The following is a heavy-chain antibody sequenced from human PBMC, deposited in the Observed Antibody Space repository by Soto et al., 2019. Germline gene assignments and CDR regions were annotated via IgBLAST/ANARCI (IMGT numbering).Heavy chain of an antibody. CDR2: IIPIFGTA. J-gene: IGHJ6*02. CDR3: ASHGITGTWVYYYGMDV. V-gene: IGHV1-69*12. Sequence: QVQLVQSGAEVKKPGSSVKVSCKASGGTFSSYAISWVRQAPGQGLEWMGGIIPIFGTANYAQKFQGRVTITADESTSTAYMELSSLRSEYTAVYYCASHGITGTWVYYYGMDVWGQGTKVTVSS. D-gene: IGHD1-7*01. CDR1: GGTFSSYA.